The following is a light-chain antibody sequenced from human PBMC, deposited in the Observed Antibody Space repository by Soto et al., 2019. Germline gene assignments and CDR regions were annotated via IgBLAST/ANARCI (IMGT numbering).Light chain of an antibody. CDR3: QHYYISPYT. CDR1: QSISSY. CDR2: GAS. Sequence: EIVLKQSPGTVSLSPWESATLSCRASQSISSYLAWYQQNPGQAPRLLIYGASSRATGIPDRFSGSGSGTDFTLTISRLEPEDFAVYYCQHYYISPYTFGQGTKVEIK. J-gene: IGKJ2*01. V-gene: IGKV3-20*01.